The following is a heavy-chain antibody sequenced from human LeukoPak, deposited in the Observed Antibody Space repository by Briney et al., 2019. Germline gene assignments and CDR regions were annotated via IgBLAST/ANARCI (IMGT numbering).Heavy chain of an antibody. CDR3: TRHQWWLAPRNFDY. V-gene: IGHV4-34*01. CDR2: IYHSGST. J-gene: IGHJ4*02. D-gene: IGHD2-8*01. CDR1: GGSFSGYY. Sequence: KPSETLSLTCAVYGGSFSGYYWSWIRQPPGKGLEWIGSIYHSGSTYYNPSLKSRVTISVDTSKNQFSLKLSSVTAADMAVYYCTRHQWWLAPRNFDYWGQGTLVTVSS.